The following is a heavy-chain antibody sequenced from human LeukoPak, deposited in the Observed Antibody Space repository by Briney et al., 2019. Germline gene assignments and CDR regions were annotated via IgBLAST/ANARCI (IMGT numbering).Heavy chain of an antibody. Sequence: GGSLRLSCAASGLTFSRSDMHWVRQATGKGLEWVSAIGTGGDTYYAGSVKGRFTISRENAKNSLYLQMNSLRAEDTAVYYCAREMSDYTTFGWYFDLWGRGTLVTVSS. CDR2: IGTGGDT. CDR1: GLTFSRSD. CDR3: AREMSDYTTFGWYFDL. J-gene: IGHJ2*01. D-gene: IGHD3-16*01. V-gene: IGHV3-13*01.